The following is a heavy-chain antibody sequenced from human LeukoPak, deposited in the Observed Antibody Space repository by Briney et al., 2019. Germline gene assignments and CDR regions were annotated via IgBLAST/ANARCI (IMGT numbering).Heavy chain of an antibody. D-gene: IGHD6-19*01. CDR2: INHSGST. J-gene: IGHJ4*02. CDR1: GGSFSGYY. Sequence: SETLSLTCAVYGGSFSGYYWSWIRQPPGKGLEWIGEINHSGSTNYNPSLKSRVTISVDKSKNQFSLKLSSVTAADTAVYYCARIAVAGSVYFDYWGQGTLVTVSS. CDR3: ARIAVAGSVYFDY. V-gene: IGHV4-34*01.